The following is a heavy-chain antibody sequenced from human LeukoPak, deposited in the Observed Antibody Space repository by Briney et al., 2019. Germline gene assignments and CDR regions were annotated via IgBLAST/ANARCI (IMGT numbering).Heavy chain of an antibody. CDR3: ASAPYYDFWSGYYYFDY. J-gene: IGHJ4*02. CDR1: GGSISSYY. D-gene: IGHD3-3*01. V-gene: IGHV4-59*01. Sequence: SETLSLTCTVSGGSISSYYWSWIRQPPGKGLEWIGYIYYSESTNYNPSLKSRVTISVDTSKNQFSLKLSSVTAADTAVYYCASAPYYDFWSGYYYFDYWGQGTLVTVSS. CDR2: IYYSEST.